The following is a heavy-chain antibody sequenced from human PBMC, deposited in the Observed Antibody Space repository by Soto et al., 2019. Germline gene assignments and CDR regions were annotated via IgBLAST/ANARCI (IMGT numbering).Heavy chain of an antibody. CDR1: GSSFSAYY. V-gene: IGHV4-34*01. J-gene: IGHJ4*02. CDR3: ARERRVVGGYSSNWYDDFDL. CDR2: INHSGST. D-gene: IGHD6-13*01. Sequence: SETLSLTCGVSGSSFSAYYWTWIRQPPGKGLEWIGEINHSGSTSYNPSLKSRVTISLDTSKSQFSLKLSSVTAADSAVYYCARERRVVGGYSSNWYDDFDLWGQGTLVTVSS.